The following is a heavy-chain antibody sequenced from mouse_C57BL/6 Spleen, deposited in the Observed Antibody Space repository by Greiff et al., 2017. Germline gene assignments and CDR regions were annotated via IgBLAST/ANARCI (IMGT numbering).Heavy chain of an antibody. J-gene: IGHJ3*01. CDR1: GYSITSGYD. CDR3: ARGEGFWFAY. CDR2: ISYSGST. Sequence: VQLKESGPGMVKPSQSLSLTCTVTGYSITSGYDWHWIRHFPGNKLEWMGYISYSGSTNYNPSLKSRISITHDTSKNHFFLKLNSVTTEDTATYYCARGEGFWFAYWGQGTLVTVSA. V-gene: IGHV3-1*01.